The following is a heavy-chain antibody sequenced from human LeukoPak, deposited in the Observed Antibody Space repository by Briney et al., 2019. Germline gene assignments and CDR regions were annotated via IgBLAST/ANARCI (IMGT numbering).Heavy chain of an antibody. CDR3: AKTQWKVGATDYFDY. CDR2: INDNGGQR. Sequence: GGSLRLSCAASGFSFKNYAMTWVRQAPGKGLQWVSNINDNGGQRHYADSVKGRFTISRDNSKNTLFLQMDSLRAEDTAVYYCAKTQWKVGATDYFDYWGHGSLVTVSS. D-gene: IGHD1-26*01. CDR1: GFSFKNYA. V-gene: IGHV3-23*01. J-gene: IGHJ4*01.